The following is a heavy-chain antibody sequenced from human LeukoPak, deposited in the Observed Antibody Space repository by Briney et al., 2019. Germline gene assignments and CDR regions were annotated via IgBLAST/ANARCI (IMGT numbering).Heavy chain of an antibody. CDR3: ARGKRGYSSSWYDY. J-gene: IGHJ4*02. D-gene: IGHD6-13*01. Sequence: SETLSLTCAVYGGSFSGCYWSWIRQPPGKGLEWIGEINHSGSTNYNPSLKSRVTISVDTSKYQFSLKLSYVTAAETAVYYCARGKRGYSSSWYDYWGQGTLVTVSS. CDR1: GGSFSGCY. V-gene: IGHV4-34*01. CDR2: INHSGST.